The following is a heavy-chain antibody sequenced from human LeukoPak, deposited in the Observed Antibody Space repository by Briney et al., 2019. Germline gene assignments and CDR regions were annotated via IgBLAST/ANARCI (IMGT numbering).Heavy chain of an antibody. D-gene: IGHD2-15*01. CDR1: GFTFSSYA. CDR2: ISYDGSNK. Sequence: PGRSLRLSCAASGFTFSSYAMHWVRQAPGKGLEWVAVISYDGSNKYYADSVKDRFTISRDNSKNTLYLQMNSLRAEDTAVYYCARSEWWESFGTLPDYWGQGTLVTVSS. J-gene: IGHJ4*02. V-gene: IGHV3-30-3*01. CDR3: ARSEWWESFGTLPDY.